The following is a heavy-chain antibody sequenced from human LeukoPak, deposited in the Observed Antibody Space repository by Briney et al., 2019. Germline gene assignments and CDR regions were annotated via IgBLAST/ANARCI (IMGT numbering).Heavy chain of an antibody. Sequence: ASVTVSCTASGYTFTGYYMHWVRPAPGQGLEWMGRINPNSGGTNYAQKFQGRVTMTRDTSISTAYMELSRLRSDDTAVYYCARVFGSGGWSTFDYWGQGTLVTVSS. J-gene: IGHJ4*02. CDR3: ARVFGSGGWSTFDY. CDR1: GYTFTGYY. D-gene: IGHD6-19*01. V-gene: IGHV1-2*06. CDR2: INPNSGGT.